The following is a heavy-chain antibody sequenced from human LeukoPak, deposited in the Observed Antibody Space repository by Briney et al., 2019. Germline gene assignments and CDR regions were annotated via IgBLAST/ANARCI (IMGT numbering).Heavy chain of an antibody. CDR3: ATVRGVIINSVFDY. V-gene: IGHV1-24*01. Sequence: ASVKVSCKVSGYTLTELSMHWVQQAPGKGLEWMGGFDPEDGETIYAQKFQGRVTMTEDTSTDTAYMELSSLRSEDTAVYYCATVRGVIINSVFDYWGQGTLVTVSS. CDR1: GYTLTELS. D-gene: IGHD3-10*01. CDR2: FDPEDGET. J-gene: IGHJ4*02.